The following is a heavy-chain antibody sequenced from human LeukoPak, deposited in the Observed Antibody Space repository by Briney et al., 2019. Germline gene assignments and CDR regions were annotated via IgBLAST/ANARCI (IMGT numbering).Heavy chain of an antibody. CDR2: INPNSGGT. Sequence: GASVQVSCKASGYTLTGHYMHWVRQAPGQGPEWMGWINPNSGGTNYAQQFQGRVTMTRDTSLSTVYMELSSLRSDDTAVYYCATQATTGWHFSWGQGTLVTVSS. J-gene: IGHJ5*02. CDR3: ATQATTGWHFS. D-gene: IGHD6-19*01. V-gene: IGHV1-2*02. CDR1: GYTLTGHY.